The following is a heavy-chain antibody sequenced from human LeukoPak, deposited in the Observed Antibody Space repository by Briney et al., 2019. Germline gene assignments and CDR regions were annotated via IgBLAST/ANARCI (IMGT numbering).Heavy chain of an antibody. CDR2: IYTSGST. Sequence: SWESLSLTYTVCGRSMSSYYWSWARQPAGGGGGWSARIYTSGSTNYNPSLKSRVTMSVDTSKNRFTLKLSSVTAADTAVNYCVRAPLLWFCDLLYYCEYWGQGTLVTVSS. V-gene: IGHV4-4*07. CDR1: GRSMSSYY. D-gene: IGHD3-10*01. J-gene: IGHJ4*02. CDR3: VRAPLLWFCDLLYYCEY.